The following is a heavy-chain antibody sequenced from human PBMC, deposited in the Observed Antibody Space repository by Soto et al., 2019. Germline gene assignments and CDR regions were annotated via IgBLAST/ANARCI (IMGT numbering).Heavy chain of an antibody. CDR2: ISSSSSYT. V-gene: IGHV3-21*01. CDR1: GFTFSSYS. J-gene: IGHJ6*02. CDR3: ARDNLGDCPSYYGMDV. D-gene: IGHD2-21*02. Sequence: EVQLVESGGGLVKPGGSLRLSCAASGFTFSSYSMNWVRQAPGKGLEWVSSISSSSSYTYYADSVKGRFTISRDNAKNSLYLQMNSLRAEDTAVYYCARDNLGDCPSYYGMDVWGQGTTVTVSS.